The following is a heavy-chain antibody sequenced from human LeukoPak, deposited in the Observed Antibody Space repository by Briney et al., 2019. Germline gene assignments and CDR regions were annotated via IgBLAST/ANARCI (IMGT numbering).Heavy chain of an antibody. D-gene: IGHD3-22*01. Sequence: GGSLRLSCAASGFTFSSYGMHWVRQAPGKGLEWVAFIRYDGSNKYYADSVKGRFTISRDNSKNTLYLQMNSLRAEDTAVYYCAKGVKDYYDSSGLEAYFDYWGQGTLVTVSS. CDR1: GFTFSSYG. CDR3: AKGVKDYYDSSGLEAYFDY. J-gene: IGHJ4*02. V-gene: IGHV3-30*02. CDR2: IRYDGSNK.